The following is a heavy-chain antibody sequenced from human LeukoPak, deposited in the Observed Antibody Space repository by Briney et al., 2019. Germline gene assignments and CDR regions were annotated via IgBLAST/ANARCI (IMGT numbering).Heavy chain of an antibody. CDR1: GFTFSSYW. CDR2: INTDGSST. CDR3: ASPRRTGTTGS. D-gene: IGHD1-1*01. J-gene: IGHJ4*02. Sequence: HPGGSLRLSCAASGFTFSSYWMHWVRQAPGKGLVWVSHINTDGSSTNYADSVKGRFTISRDNAKNTLYLQMNSLRAEDTAVYYCASPRRTGTTGSWGQGTLVTVSS. V-gene: IGHV3-74*01.